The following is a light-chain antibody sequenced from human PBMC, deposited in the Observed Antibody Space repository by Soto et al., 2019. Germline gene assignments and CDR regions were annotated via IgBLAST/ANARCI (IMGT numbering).Light chain of an antibody. CDR3: CSYAGSSTLV. CDR2: EVS. Sequence: QSALTQPASVSGSPGQSITISCTGTSSDVGSYNLVSWYRQHPGKAPKLMISEVSKRPSGVSNRFSGSKSGNTASLTISGLQAEYEADYYCCSYAGSSTLVFGGGTKLTVL. CDR1: SSDVGSYNL. V-gene: IGLV2-23*02. J-gene: IGLJ2*01.